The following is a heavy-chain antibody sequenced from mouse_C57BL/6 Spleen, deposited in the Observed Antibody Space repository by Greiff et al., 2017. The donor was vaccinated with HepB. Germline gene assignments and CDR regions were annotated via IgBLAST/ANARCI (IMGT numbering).Heavy chain of an antibody. J-gene: IGHJ4*01. CDR2: IYPGDGDT. V-gene: IGHV1-80*01. D-gene: IGHD2-5*01. CDR3: ATNTYYSNSYAMDY. Sequence: VQLVESGAELVKPGASVKISCKASGYAFSSYWMNWVKQRPGKGLEWIGQIYPGDGDTNYNGKFKGKATLTADKSSSTAYMQLSSLTSEDSAVYFCATNTYYSNSYAMDYWGQGTSVTVSS. CDR1: GYAFSSYW.